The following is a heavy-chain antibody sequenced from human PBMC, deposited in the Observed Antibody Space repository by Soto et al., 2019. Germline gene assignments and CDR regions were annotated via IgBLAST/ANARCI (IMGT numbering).Heavy chain of an antibody. V-gene: IGHV3-7*03. CDR1: GFTFSSYW. CDR3: ARVEGSIVVVPAASDWFDP. Sequence: HPGGSLRLSCAASGFTFSSYWMSWVRQAPGKGLEWVANIKQDGSEKYYVDSVKGRFTISRDNAKNSLYLQMNSLRAEDTAVYYCARVEGSIVVVPAASDWFDPWGQGTLVTVSS. D-gene: IGHD2-2*01. CDR2: IKQDGSEK. J-gene: IGHJ5*02.